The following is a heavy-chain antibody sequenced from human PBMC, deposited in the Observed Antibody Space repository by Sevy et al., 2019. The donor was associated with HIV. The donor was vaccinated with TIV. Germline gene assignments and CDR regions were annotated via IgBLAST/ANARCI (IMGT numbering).Heavy chain of an antibody. CDR1: GFTFSTYG. Sequence: GGSLRLSCAASGFTFSTYGMHWVRQAPGKGLEWVAFIRFDGTIKYYTDSVKGRLTISRDNSKNTLYLQMNSLRAGDTAVYFCAKVLHIVVVPAAIDYYYGMDVWGQGTTVTVSS. V-gene: IGHV3-30*02. CDR2: IRFDGTIK. D-gene: IGHD2-2*01. J-gene: IGHJ6*02. CDR3: AKVLHIVVVPAAIDYYYGMDV.